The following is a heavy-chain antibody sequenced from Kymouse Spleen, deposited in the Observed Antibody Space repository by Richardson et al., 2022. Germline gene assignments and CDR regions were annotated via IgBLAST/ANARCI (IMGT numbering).Heavy chain of an antibody. CDR2: INWNGGST. CDR1: GFTFDDYG. V-gene: IGHV3-20*d01. D-gene: IGHD3-3*01. CDR3: ARGYDFWSGYYTYYYYYGMDV. Sequence: EVQLVESGGGVVRPGGSLRLSCAASGFTFDDYGMSWVRQAPGKGLEWVSGINWNGGSTGYADSVKGRFTISRDNAKNSLYLQMNSLRAEDTALYYCARGYDFWSGYYTYYYYYGMDVWGQGTTVTVSS. J-gene: IGHJ6*02.